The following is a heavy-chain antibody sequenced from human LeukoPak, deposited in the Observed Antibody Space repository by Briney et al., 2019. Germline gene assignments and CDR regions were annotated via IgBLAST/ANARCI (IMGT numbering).Heavy chain of an antibody. CDR1: GFTFSSYA. Sequence: PGGSLRLSCAASGFTFSSYAMSWVRQAPGKGLEWVSAISGSGGSTYYADSMKGRFTISRDNSKNTLYLQMNSLRAEDTAVYYCAKEGCSSTSCYRARDNMDVWGKGTTVTVSS. V-gene: IGHV3-23*01. CDR3: AKEGCSSTSCYRARDNMDV. CDR2: ISGSGGST. J-gene: IGHJ6*03. D-gene: IGHD2-2*02.